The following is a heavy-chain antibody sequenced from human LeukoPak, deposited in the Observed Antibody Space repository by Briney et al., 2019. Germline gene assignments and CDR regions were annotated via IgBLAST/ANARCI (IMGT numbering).Heavy chain of an antibody. CDR1: GFTFNSYG. J-gene: IGHJ6*03. CDR2: IWYDGSNK. Sequence: GGSLRLSCAASGFTFNSYGIHWVRQAPGKGLEWVAFIWYDGSNKYYADSVKGRFTISRDDSKNTVYQHMNSLRADDTAVYYCARSSNGGDYSSYYMDVWGKGPTVTVSS. V-gene: IGHV3-33*01. CDR3: ARSSNGGDYSSYYMDV. D-gene: IGHD1-1*01.